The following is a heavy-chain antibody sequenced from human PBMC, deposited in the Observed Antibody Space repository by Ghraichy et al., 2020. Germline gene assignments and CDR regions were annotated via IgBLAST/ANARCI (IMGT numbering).Heavy chain of an antibody. CDR3: VRVGGGYDFWSGDYPVAATYYCAMYV. J-gene: IGHJ6*02. CDR1: GGSINSHF. D-gene: IGHD3-3*01. CDR2: IYNSDTS. V-gene: IGHV4-59*11. Sequence: SETLSLTCTVSGGSINSHFWSWVRQPPGKGLEWIGHIYNSDTSKQNPSLKSRVTMSVDTSQSQVSLQIRFVTAADTAVYYCVRVGGGYDFWSGDYPVAATYYCAMYVWGPGIAVTVSS.